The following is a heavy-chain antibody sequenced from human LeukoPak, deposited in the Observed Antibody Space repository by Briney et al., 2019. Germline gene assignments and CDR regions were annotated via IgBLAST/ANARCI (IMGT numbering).Heavy chain of an antibody. Sequence: SETLSLTCTVSGGSISSYYWSWIRQPAGKGLEWIGRIYTSGSTNYNPSLKSRVTMSVDTSKNQFSLKLSSVTAADTAVYYCARDGTLGYCSGGICLQDWGQGTMVTVSS. CDR2: IYTSGST. CDR1: GGSISSYY. CDR3: ARDGTLGYCSGGICLQD. D-gene: IGHD2-15*01. V-gene: IGHV4-4*07. J-gene: IGHJ3*01.